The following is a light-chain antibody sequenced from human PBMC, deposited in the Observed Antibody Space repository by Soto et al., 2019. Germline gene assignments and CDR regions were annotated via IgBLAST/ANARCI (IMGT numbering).Light chain of an antibody. Sequence: DVVMTQSPLSLPVTLGQPASISCRSSQSLLSSDGNTYLNWFQQRPGQSPRRLIYKVSNRDSGVPDRFSGSGSGTDFTLKISRVEAEDVGVYYCMQGTHWPPWTFGQGTKVAIK. CDR3: MQGTHWPPWT. J-gene: IGKJ1*01. CDR1: QSLLSSDGNTY. CDR2: KVS. V-gene: IGKV2-30*01.